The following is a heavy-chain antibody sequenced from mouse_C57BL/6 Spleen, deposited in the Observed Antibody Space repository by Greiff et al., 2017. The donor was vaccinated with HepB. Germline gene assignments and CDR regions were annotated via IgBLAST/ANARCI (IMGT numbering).Heavy chain of an antibody. V-gene: IGHV1-81*01. CDR2: IYPRSGNT. CDR1: GYTFTSYG. J-gene: IGHJ3*01. Sequence: VKLQESGAELARPGASVKLSCKASGYTFTSYGISWVKQRTGQGLEWIGEIYPRSGNTYYNEKFKGKATLTADKSSSTAYMELRSLTSEDSAVYFCAKSITTVVEGFAYWGQGTLVTVSA. D-gene: IGHD1-1*01. CDR3: AKSITTVVEGFAY.